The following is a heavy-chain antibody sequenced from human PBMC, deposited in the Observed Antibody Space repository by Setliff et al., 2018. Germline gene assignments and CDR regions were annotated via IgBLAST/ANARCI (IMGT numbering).Heavy chain of an antibody. J-gene: IGHJ4*02. CDR1: GYSFSESI. Sequence: ASVKVSCKASGYSFSESIVSWVRQAPGLGLEWMGWISAYNGMTHSAQNFQGRVTMTRDTSTGTVYMELTSLKSEDTAVYYCARAGDAAAGRKGVFEYWGQGSLVTVSS. CDR3: ARAGDAAAGRKGVFEY. D-gene: IGHD6-13*01. V-gene: IGHV1-18*01. CDR2: ISAYNGMT.